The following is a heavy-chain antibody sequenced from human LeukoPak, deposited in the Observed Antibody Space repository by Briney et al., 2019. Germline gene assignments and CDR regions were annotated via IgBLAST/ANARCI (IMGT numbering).Heavy chain of an antibody. V-gene: IGHV3-74*01. CDR1: GFDFSSNW. CDR2: VKGDGIST. Sequence: GGSLRLSCAASGFDFSSNWMHWVRHAPGQGLVWVSRVKGDGISTNYADSVKGRFTISRDIAKNTLYLQMNSPRAEDTGVYYCAKDHYWSIDYWGRGTLVTVSS. CDR3: AKDHYWSIDY. J-gene: IGHJ4*02. D-gene: IGHD3-3*01.